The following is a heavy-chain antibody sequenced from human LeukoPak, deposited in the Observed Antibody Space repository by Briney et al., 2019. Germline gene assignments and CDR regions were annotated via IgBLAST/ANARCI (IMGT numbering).Heavy chain of an antibody. CDR2: IYTSGST. D-gene: IGHD3-10*01. CDR1: GGSISSYY. Sequence: SETLSLTCTVSGGSISSYYWSWIRQPAGKGLEWIGRIYTSGSTNYNPSLKSRVTMSVDTSKNQFSLKLSSVTAAGTAVYYCARVYYGSGSYPTYFDYWGQGTLVTVSS. J-gene: IGHJ4*02. CDR3: ARVYYGSGSYPTYFDY. V-gene: IGHV4-4*07.